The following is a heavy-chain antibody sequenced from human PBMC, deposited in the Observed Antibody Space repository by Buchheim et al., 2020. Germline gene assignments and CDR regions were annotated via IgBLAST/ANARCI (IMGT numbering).Heavy chain of an antibody. V-gene: IGHV3-33*01. Sequence: QVQLVESGGGVVQPGRSLRLSCAASGFTFSSYGMHWVRQAPGKGLEWVAVIWYDGSNKYYADSVKGRFTISRDNSKNTLYLQRNSLRAEDTAVYYCARDRRGIRYYYYGMDVWGQGTT. D-gene: IGHD1-26*01. J-gene: IGHJ6*02. CDR2: IWYDGSNK. CDR3: ARDRRGIRYYYYGMDV. CDR1: GFTFSSYG.